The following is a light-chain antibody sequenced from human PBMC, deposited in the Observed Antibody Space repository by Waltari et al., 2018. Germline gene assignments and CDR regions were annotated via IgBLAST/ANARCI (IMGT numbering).Light chain of an antibody. CDR1: SGSIASNY. CDR2: EDN. Sequence: NFMLTQPHSVSESPGKTVTISCTRSSGSIASNYVQWYQQRPGSAPTTVIYEDNQRPSWFPDRFSGSIDSSSNSASLTISGLKTEDEADYYCQSYDDNNRRVFGGGTKLTVL. CDR3: QSYDDNNRRV. J-gene: IGLJ3*02. V-gene: IGLV6-57*04.